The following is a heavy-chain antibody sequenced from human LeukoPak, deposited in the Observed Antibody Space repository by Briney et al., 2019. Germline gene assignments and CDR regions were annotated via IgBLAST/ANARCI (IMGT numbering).Heavy chain of an antibody. Sequence: PGASLRLSCAASGFSFSSYAMSWVRQAPGKGLEWASAISGSGGSTYYADSVKGRFTISRDNSKNTLYLQMNSLRAEDTAVYYCAKADRIQLWLNYWGQGTLVTVSS. V-gene: IGHV3-23*01. J-gene: IGHJ4*02. D-gene: IGHD5-18*01. CDR2: ISGSGGST. CDR3: AKADRIQLWLNY. CDR1: GFSFSSYA.